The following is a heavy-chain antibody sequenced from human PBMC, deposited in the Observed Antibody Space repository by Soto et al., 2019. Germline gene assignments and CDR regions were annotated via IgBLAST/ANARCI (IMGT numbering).Heavy chain of an antibody. CDR2: ISWNSGSI. CDR1: GFTFSSYA. CDR3: AKVARVKGSGIITYHYMDV. J-gene: IGHJ6*03. D-gene: IGHD3-10*01. V-gene: IGHV3-9*01. Sequence: LRLSCAASGFTFSSYAMHWVRQAPGKGLEWVSGISWNSGSIGYADSVKGRFTISRDNAKNSLYLQMNSLRAEDTALYYCAKVARVKGSGIITYHYMDVWGKGTTVTVSS.